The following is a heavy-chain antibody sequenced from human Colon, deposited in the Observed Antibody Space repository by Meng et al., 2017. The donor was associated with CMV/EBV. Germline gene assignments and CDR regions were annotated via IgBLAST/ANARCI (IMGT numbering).Heavy chain of an antibody. Sequence: VPLREAGPGLVTPSDTLSLTCTLSGDSITSYYWSWIRPPAGKGLEWIGRVYISGNTNYNPSLKSRVTMSIDTSKNQLSLDIRSVTAADTAVYYCARDSNLSGLAYWGQGTLVTVSS. J-gene: IGHJ4*02. V-gene: IGHV4-4*07. CDR2: VYISGNT. CDR1: GDSITSYY. CDR3: ARDSNLSGLAY. D-gene: IGHD3-10*01.